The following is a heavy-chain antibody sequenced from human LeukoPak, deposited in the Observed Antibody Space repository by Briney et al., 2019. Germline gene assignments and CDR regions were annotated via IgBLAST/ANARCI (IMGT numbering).Heavy chain of an antibody. CDR2: INHSGST. J-gene: IGHJ5*02. D-gene: IGHD3-10*01. Sequence: RPSETLSLTCAVYGGSFSGYYWSWIRQPPGKGLEWIGEINHSGSTNYNPSLKSRVTISVDTSKNQFSLKLSSVTAADTAVYYCARHNRAPYYYGSGSYYRNWFDPWGQGTLVTVSS. CDR3: ARHNRAPYYYGSGSYYRNWFDP. V-gene: IGHV4-34*01. CDR1: GGSFSGYY.